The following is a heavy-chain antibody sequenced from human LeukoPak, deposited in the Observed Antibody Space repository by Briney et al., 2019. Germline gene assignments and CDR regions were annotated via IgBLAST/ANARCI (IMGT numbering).Heavy chain of an antibody. J-gene: IGHJ6*02. CDR3: ARGIKNQPNNYYYYGMDV. Sequence: PSETLSLTCTVSGGSISSYYWSWIRQPAGKGLEWIGEINHSGSTNYNPSLKSRVTISVDTSKNQFSLKLSSVTAADTAVYYCARGIKNQPNNYYYYGMDVWGQGTTVTVSS. CDR2: INHSGST. V-gene: IGHV4-34*01. D-gene: IGHD2-2*01. CDR1: GGSISSYY.